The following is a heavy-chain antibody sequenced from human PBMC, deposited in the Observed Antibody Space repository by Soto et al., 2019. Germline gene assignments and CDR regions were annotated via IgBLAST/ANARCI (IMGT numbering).Heavy chain of an antibody. V-gene: IGHV4-31*03. CDR2: IYYSGST. CDR3: ARMRATTYYYDSSGFDY. Sequence: TLSLTCTVSGGSISSGGYYWSWIRRHPGKGLEWIGYIYYSGSTYYNPSLKSRVTISVDTSKNQFSLKLSSVTAADTAVYYCARMRATTYYYDSSGFDYWGQGTLVTVSS. CDR1: GGSISSGGYY. J-gene: IGHJ4*02. D-gene: IGHD3-22*01.